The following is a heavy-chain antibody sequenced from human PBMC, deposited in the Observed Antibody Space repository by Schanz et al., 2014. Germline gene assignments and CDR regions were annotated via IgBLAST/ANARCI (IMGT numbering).Heavy chain of an antibody. J-gene: IGHJ4*02. CDR3: VRDSFFAFDY. Sequence: QVRLVESGGGLVKPGGSLRLSCAASGFIFSDYYMAWIRQAPGKGPEYVSYISSGGTTTYHSDSVKGRFTMSRDNAKNSVFLQMNSLRAEDTAVYYCVRDSFFAFDYWGQGTLVTVSS. D-gene: IGHD3-3*01. CDR2: ISSGGTTT. V-gene: IGHV3-11*04. CDR1: GFIFSDYY.